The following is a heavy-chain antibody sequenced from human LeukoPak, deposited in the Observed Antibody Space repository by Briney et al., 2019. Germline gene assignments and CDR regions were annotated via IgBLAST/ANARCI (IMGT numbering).Heavy chain of an antibody. V-gene: IGHV3-48*03. Sequence: PGGSLRLSCAASGFTFSSYEMNWVRQDPGKGLEWISYISSTGGTIYYADSVKGRFTISRDNGKNSLYLQMNSLRAEDTAVYYCAKDVIVATILSRRKYYYYMDVWGKGTTVTVSS. CDR1: GFTFSSYE. CDR3: AKDVIVATILSRRKYYYYMDV. D-gene: IGHD5-12*01. CDR2: ISSTGGTI. J-gene: IGHJ6*03.